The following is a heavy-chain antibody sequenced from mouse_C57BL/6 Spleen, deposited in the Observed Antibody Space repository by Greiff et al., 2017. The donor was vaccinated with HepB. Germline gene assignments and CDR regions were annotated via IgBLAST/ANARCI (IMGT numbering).Heavy chain of an antibody. J-gene: IGHJ3*01. Sequence: QVQLQQPGAELVKPGASVKLSCKASGYTFTSYWMHWVKQRPGQGLEWIGMIHPNSGSTNYNEKFKSKATLTVDKSSSTAYMQLSSLTSEDSAVYYCARGGLLRSGFAYWGQGTLVTVSA. V-gene: IGHV1-64*01. CDR2: IHPNSGST. CDR1: GYTFTSYW. D-gene: IGHD1-1*01. CDR3: ARGGLLRSGFAY.